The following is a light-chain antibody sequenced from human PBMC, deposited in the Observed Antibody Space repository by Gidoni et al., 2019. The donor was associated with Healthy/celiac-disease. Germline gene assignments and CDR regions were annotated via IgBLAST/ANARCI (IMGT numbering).Light chain of an antibody. CDR1: QSVSSSY. J-gene: IGKJ1*01. V-gene: IGKV3-20*01. Sequence: EILLTQSPGTLSLSPGERATLSCRASQSVSSSYLSWYQQKPGQAPRLLIYGASSRATGITDRFSGSGSGTDFTLNISRLEPEDFAAYYCQQYGSSPWTFGQXTKVEIK. CDR3: QQYGSSPWT. CDR2: GAS.